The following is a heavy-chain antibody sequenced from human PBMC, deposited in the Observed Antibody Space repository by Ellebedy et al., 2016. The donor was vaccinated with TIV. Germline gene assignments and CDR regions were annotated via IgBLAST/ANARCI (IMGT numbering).Heavy chain of an antibody. V-gene: IGHV3-53*01. CDR1: GITVSRQY. CDR3: ASRTRGDYPYFDF. D-gene: IGHD4-17*01. J-gene: IGHJ4*02. Sequence: GESLKISCAASGITVSRQYMSWVRQAPGKGLEWVSLIYSDGRTYYADSVKGRFTISRANSKNTLYLQMNSLRAEDTALYYCASRTRGDYPYFDFWGQGTLVTVSS. CDR2: IYSDGRT.